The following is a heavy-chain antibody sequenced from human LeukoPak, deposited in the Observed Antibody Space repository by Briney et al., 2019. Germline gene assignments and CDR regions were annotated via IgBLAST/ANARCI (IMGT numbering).Heavy chain of an antibody. CDR3: ARIGTTTVTTYFDY. CDR1: GGSISSYY. D-gene: IGHD4-17*01. CDR2: IYYSGST. V-gene: IGHV4-59*08. Sequence: ETLSLTCTVSGGSISSYYWSWIRQPPGKGLEWIGYIYYSGSTNYNPSLKSRVTISVDTSKNQFSLKLSSVTAADTAVYYCARIGTTTVTTYFDYWGQGTLVTVSS. J-gene: IGHJ4*02.